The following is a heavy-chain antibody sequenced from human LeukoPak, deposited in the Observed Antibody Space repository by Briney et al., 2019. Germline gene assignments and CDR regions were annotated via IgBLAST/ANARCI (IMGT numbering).Heavy chain of an antibody. CDR3: ARQRNSGWYSDY. CDR2: IYPGDSDI. J-gene: IGHJ4*02. CDR1: GYSSTSNW. D-gene: IGHD6-19*01. Sequence: GASLKFSCEACGYSSTSNWIGGVRPMPGKGLEWMGIIYPGDSDIRYSPSFHGEATISAAKTISTAYLQWSSLKASDTAMYDCARQRNSGWYSDYWGQGTLVTVSS. V-gene: IGHV5-51*01.